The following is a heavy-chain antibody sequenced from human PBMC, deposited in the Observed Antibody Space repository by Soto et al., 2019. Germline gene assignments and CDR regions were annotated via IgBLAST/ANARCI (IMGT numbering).Heavy chain of an antibody. CDR3: ARDKDLQQLGGNYYYGIDV. D-gene: IGHD3-3*02. V-gene: IGHV1-69*05. J-gene: IGHJ6*02. Sequence: QVQLVQSGAEVKKPGSSVTVSCKASGGTFGNSAISWVRQAPGQGLEWMGGIIPIFPTPAYAQKFQGRVTITTDESTTTAYMELTSLRAEDTAVYYCARDKDLQQLGGNYYYGIDVWGQGTTVTVSS. CDR1: GGTFGNSA. CDR2: IIPIFPTP.